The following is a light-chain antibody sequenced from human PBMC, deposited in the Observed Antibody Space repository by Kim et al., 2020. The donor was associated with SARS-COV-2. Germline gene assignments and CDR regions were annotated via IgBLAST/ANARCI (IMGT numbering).Light chain of an antibody. CDR2: EDN. V-gene: IGLV6-57*03. J-gene: IGLJ3*02. Sequence: GKTVTISCTRSSGSIASNYVQWYQQRPGSAPTTVIYEDNQRPSGVPDRFSDSIDSSSNSASLTISGLKTEDEADYYCQSYDSSNWVFGGGTQLTVL. CDR3: QSYDSSNWV. CDR1: SGSIASNY.